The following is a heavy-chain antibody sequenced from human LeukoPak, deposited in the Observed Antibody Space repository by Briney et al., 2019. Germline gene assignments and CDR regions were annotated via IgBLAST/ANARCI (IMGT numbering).Heavy chain of an antibody. J-gene: IGHJ4*02. CDR1: GFPVSSNY. V-gene: IGHV3-53*01. D-gene: IGHD3-22*01. CDR2: IYSGGST. CDR3: ARDSDYYDSSGYYL. Sequence: PGGSLRLSCAASGFPVSSNYMSWVRQAPGKGLEWVSVIYSGGSTYYADSVKGRFTISRDNSKNTLYLQMNGLRAEDTAVYYCARDSDYYDSSGYYLWGQGTLVTVSS.